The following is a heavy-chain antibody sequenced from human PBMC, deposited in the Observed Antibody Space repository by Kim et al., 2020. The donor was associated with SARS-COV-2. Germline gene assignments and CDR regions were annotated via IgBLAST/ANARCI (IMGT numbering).Heavy chain of an antibody. CDR2: IYYSGST. D-gene: IGHD6-13*01. CDR3: ARGRPSSSWYGDAFDI. J-gene: IGHJ3*02. Sequence: SETLSLTCTVSGGSVSSGSYYWSWIRQPPGKGLEWIGYIYYSGSTNYNPSIKSRVTISVDTSKNQFSLKLSSVTAADTAVYYCARGRPSSSWYGDAFDIWGQGTMVTVSS. V-gene: IGHV4-61*01. CDR1: GGSVSSGSYY.